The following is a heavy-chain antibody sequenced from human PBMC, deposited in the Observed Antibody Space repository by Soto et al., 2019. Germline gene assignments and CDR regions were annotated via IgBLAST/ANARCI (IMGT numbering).Heavy chain of an antibody. J-gene: IGHJ4*02. Sequence: SETLSLTCTVSGGSISSSSYYWGWIRQPPGKGLEWIGSIYYSGSTYYNPSLKSRVTISVDTSKNQFSLKLSSVTAADTAVYYCARRRMVRGVIISPFDYWGQGTLVTVSS. D-gene: IGHD3-10*01. CDR2: IYYSGST. V-gene: IGHV4-39*01. CDR3: ARRRMVRGVIISPFDY. CDR1: GGSISSSSYY.